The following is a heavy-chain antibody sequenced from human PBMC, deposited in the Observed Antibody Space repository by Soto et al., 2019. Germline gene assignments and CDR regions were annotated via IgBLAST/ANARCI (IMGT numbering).Heavy chain of an antibody. J-gene: IGHJ6*02. D-gene: IGHD4-17*01. CDR2: ISAYNGNT. CDR3: ARLATVTTLDYYYYGMDV. Sequence: ASVKVSCKASGYTFTSYGISWVRQAPGQGLEWMGWISAYNGNTNYAQKLQGRVTMTTDTSTSTAYMELRSLRSDDTAVYYCARLATVTTLDYYYYGMDVWGQGTTVTVSS. CDR1: GYTFTSYG. V-gene: IGHV1-18*01.